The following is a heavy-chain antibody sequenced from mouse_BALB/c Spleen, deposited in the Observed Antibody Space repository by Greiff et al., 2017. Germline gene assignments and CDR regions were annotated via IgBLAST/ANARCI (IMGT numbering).Heavy chain of an antibody. V-gene: IGHV14-3*02. D-gene: IGHD1-1*02. CDR1: GFNIKDTY. Sequence: VQLQQSGAELVKPGASVKLSCTASGFNIKDTYMHWVKQRPEQGLEWIGRIDPANGNTKYDPKFQGKATITADTSSNTAYLQLSSLTSEDTAVYYCARRVPGSYDYAMDYWGQGTSVTVSS. CDR3: ARRVPGSYDYAMDY. CDR2: IDPANGNT. J-gene: IGHJ4*01.